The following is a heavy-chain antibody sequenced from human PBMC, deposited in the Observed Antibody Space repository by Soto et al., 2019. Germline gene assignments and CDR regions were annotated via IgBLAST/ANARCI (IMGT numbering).Heavy chain of an antibody. D-gene: IGHD6-13*01. J-gene: IGHJ4*02. CDR1: GGSVRSSTYY. Sequence: QLRLQESGPGLVKSSETLSLTCTVSGGSVRSSTYYWGWIRQSPGKGLEWIGSIYYSGSTHNNPSQNNPNTXPXXXSXXPFTLTLMSVTASDTAIYYCTRHEVGAAADRPLDYWGQGTLVTVSS. V-gene: IGHV4-39*01. CDR2: IYYSGST. CDR3: TRHEVGAAADRPLDY.